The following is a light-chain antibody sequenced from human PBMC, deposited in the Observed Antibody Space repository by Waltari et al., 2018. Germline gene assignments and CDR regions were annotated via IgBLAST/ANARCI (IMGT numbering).Light chain of an antibody. CDR1: QSVSSY. Sequence: EIVLTQSPATLPLSPGERATLSCRASQSVSSYLAWYQQKPGQAPRLLIYDASNRATGIPARFSGSGSGTDFTLTISSLEPEDFAVYYCQQRSNWLRTFGGGTKVEIK. J-gene: IGKJ4*01. CDR2: DAS. V-gene: IGKV3-11*01. CDR3: QQRSNWLRT.